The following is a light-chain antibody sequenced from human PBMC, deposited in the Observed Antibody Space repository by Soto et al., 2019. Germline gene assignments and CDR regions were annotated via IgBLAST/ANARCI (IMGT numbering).Light chain of an antibody. J-gene: IGKJ4*01. V-gene: IGKV4-1*01. Sequence: DIVMTQSPDSLAVSLGERATINCKSSQSVLYSSNNKNYLAWYQQKPGQPPKLLIYWASTRESGVPDRFSGSGSGTDFILTISSLQAEDVADYYCQQYYSTPLTFGGGIKVEIK. CDR2: WAS. CDR3: QQYYSTPLT. CDR1: QSVLYSSNNKNY.